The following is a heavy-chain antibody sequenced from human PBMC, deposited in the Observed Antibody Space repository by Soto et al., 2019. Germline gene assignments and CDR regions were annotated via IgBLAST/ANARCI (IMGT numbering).Heavy chain of an antibody. CDR3: AKGATGTDY. J-gene: IGHJ4*02. CDR1: GFTFNTYA. CDR2: ITNSTGTT. V-gene: IGHV3-23*01. Sequence: EVQLLESGGGLVQPGGSLRLSCAVSGFTFNTYAMNWARQAPGKGLEWVSSITNSTGTTYYAASVKGRCTTSRYKSKHTLYLQMNSLRVEDTAVYYCAKGATGTDYWGQGTLVTVSS. D-gene: IGHD1-1*01.